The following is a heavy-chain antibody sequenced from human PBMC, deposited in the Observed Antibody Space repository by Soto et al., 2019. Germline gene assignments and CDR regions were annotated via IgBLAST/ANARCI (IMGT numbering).Heavy chain of an antibody. CDR3: ARGERTYYYGSGRHLDY. Sequence: QVRLFQLGPRWKNLGPWWKSPSKAPEATSASNLISWLDRPLGKGLGGRGGIIPILGIANYAQKFQGRVTITADKSTSTAYMELSSLRSEDTAVYYCARGERTYYYGSGRHLDYWGQGTLVTVSS. D-gene: IGHD3-10*01. CDR1: EATSASNL. V-gene: IGHV1-69*02. CDR2: IIPILGIA. J-gene: IGHJ4*02.